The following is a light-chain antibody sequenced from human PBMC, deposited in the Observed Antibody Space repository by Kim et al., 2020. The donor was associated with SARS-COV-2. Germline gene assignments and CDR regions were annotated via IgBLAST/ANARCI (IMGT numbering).Light chain of an antibody. CDR2: AAS. J-gene: IGKJ2*01. Sequence: DIQLTQSPSFLSASVGDRVTITCRASQGISSYLAWYQQKPGKAPKLLIYAASTLQSGVPSRFSGSGSGTEFTLTISSLQPEDFATYYCQQLNSYPYTLGQGNKLEI. CDR1: QGISSY. CDR3: QQLNSYPYT. V-gene: IGKV1-9*01.